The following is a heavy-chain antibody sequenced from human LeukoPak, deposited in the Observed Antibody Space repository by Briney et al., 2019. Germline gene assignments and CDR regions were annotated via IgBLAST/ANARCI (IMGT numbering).Heavy chain of an antibody. D-gene: IGHD6-6*01. CDR1: GYTFTDYY. Sequence: ASVKVSCKTSGYTFTDYYIHWVRQAPGPGFEWMGWINPNSGGTNYAQKFQGRVTMTRDTSISTAYMELSSLTSDDTAVYHCARTSIAARRADFDYWGQGTLVTVSS. V-gene: IGHV1-2*02. J-gene: IGHJ4*02. CDR2: INPNSGGT. CDR3: ARTSIAARRADFDY.